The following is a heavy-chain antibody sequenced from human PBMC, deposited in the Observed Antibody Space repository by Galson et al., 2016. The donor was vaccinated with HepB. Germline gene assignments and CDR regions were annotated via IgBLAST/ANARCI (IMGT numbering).Heavy chain of an antibody. Sequence: SETLSLTCTVSSGSISSSTYYWAWIRQPPGKGLEWLGSIYYSGSTYYNPSLKSRVTMSEDMSKNQFSLKLTSVTAADTAVFYFARGWLHEDNWGQGTLVTVSS. J-gene: IGHJ4*02. CDR1: SGSISSSTYY. CDR2: IYYSGST. D-gene: IGHD3-9*01. CDR3: ARGWLHEDN. V-gene: IGHV4-39*07.